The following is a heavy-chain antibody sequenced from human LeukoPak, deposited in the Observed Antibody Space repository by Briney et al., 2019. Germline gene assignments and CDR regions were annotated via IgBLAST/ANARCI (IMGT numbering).Heavy chain of an antibody. CDR3: ARGDDNSGSRTRYSDY. CDR1: GGSFSGYY. D-gene: IGHD1-26*01. CDR2: INHSGST. V-gene: IGHV4-34*01. Sequence: SETLSLTCAVYGGSFSGYYWSWIRQVPGKGLEWIGEINHSGSTNYNPSLKSRVTISVHTSKNQFSLRLNSVTAADTAVYYCARGDDNSGSRTRYSDYWGQGTLVTVSS. J-gene: IGHJ4*02.